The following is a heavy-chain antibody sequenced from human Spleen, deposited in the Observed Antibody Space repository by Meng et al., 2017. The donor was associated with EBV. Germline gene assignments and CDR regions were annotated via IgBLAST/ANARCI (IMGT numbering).Heavy chain of an antibody. CDR1: GYSFNDNY. J-gene: IGHJ4*02. D-gene: IGHD3-10*01. V-gene: IGHV1-2*06. CDR2: INPISGGT. CDR3: ARDFGSGSHYNY. Sequence: QGQVVKSGAGVKKPWASVKVSCKASGYSFNDNYSHWVRQAPGQGLEWMGRINPISGGTNYAQNFQGRVTMTRDTSISTAYMELSRLRSDDTAVYYCARDFGSGSHYNYWGQGTLVTVSS.